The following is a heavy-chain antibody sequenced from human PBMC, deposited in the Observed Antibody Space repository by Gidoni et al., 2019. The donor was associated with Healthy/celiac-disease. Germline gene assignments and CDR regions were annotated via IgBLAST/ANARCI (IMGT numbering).Heavy chain of an antibody. Sequence: EVQLVESGGGLIQPGGSLRLSCAASGFPVSSNYMSWVRQAPGKGLEWVAVMYIGGSTYYADSVKGRFTISRDNSKNTLYLQMNSLRAEDTAVYYCARAQPVAATLLFDYWGQGTLVTVSS. D-gene: IGHD2-15*01. CDR1: GFPVSSNY. J-gene: IGHJ4*02. CDR2: MYIGGST. V-gene: IGHV3-53*01. CDR3: ARAQPVAATLLFDY.